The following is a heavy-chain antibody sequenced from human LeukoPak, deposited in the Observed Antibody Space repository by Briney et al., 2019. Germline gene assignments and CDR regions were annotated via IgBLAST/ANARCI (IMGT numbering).Heavy chain of an antibody. CDR1: GFTFDDYA. CDR3: AKDFVHSITVADGFDY. D-gene: IGHD6-19*01. J-gene: IGHJ4*02. Sequence: PGRSLRLSCAASGFTFDDYAMHWVRQAPGKGLEWVSAISWNSVSIDYADSVKGRFTISRDNAKNSLYLQMNSLRPDDTALYYCAKDFVHSITVADGFDYWGQGTLVTVSS. CDR2: ISWNSVSI. V-gene: IGHV3-9*01.